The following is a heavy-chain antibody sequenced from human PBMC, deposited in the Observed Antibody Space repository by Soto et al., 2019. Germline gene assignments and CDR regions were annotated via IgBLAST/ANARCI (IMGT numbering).Heavy chain of an antibody. Sequence: PGGSLRLSCAASGFTFSSYAMNWVRQAPGKWLEWVSGISGRGTTTYYADSVKGRFTISRDNSMDTLYLQMNSLRAEDTALYYCAKDYGSGSYEYYYYYYALDVWGQGXTVTVPS. V-gene: IGHV3-23*01. D-gene: IGHD3-10*01. CDR2: ISGRGTTT. J-gene: IGHJ6*02. CDR3: AKDYGSGSYEYYYYYYALDV. CDR1: GFTFSSYA.